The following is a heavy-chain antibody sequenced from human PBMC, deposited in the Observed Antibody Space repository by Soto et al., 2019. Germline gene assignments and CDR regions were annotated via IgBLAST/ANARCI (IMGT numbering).Heavy chain of an antibody. Sequence: GGSLRLSCAASGFTFSSYEMNWVRQAPGKGLEWVSYISSSGSTIYYADSVKGRFTISRDNAKNSLYLQMNSLRAEDTAVYYCARELWELAVVYWGQGTLVTVSS. V-gene: IGHV3-48*03. J-gene: IGHJ4*02. D-gene: IGHD1-26*01. CDR1: GFTFSSYE. CDR2: ISSSGSTI. CDR3: ARELWELAVVY.